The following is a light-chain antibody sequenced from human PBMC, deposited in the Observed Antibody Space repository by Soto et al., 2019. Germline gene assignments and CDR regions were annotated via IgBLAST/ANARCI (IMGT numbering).Light chain of an antibody. CDR3: QQYKNWPPYS. J-gene: IGKJ2*01. CDR1: QSVGTN. Sequence: IVMTQSPATLSVSPGESATLSCRASQSVGTNLAWYQQTPGQAPRVLIHSASTRATGIPARFSGSGSDTEFTRTISGLQSEDFAIYYCQQYKNWPPYSFGQGTKLENK. V-gene: IGKV3-15*01. CDR2: SAS.